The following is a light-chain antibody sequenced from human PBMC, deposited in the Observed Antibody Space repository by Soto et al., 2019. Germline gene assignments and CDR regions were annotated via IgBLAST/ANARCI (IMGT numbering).Light chain of an antibody. J-gene: IGLJ1*01. Sequence: QSVLTQPASVSGSPGQSITISCTGTSSDVGGYNYVSWYQQHPGKAPKLMIYEVSNRPSGVSNRFSGSKSGNTASLTISGLQAEDEAYYYCSSYTSSILYVFGTGTKLTVL. CDR2: EVS. CDR3: SSYTSSILYV. CDR1: SSDVGGYNY. V-gene: IGLV2-14*01.